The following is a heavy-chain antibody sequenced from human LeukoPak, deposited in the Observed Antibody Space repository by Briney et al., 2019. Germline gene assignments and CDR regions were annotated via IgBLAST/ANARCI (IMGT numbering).Heavy chain of an antibody. CDR3: ARGRRYCSGGSCHYPPNDC. Sequence: PGGTLRLSCAASGFTLCSHSMNWGRPAPGKRLERVSSISSSSSYIYYADAVKGRFTISRDNAKNPLYLQMNRLRAEDTAVYYCARGRRYCSGGSCHYPPNDCWGQGTLVTVSS. CDR1: GFTLCSHS. V-gene: IGHV3-21*01. CDR2: ISSSSSYI. J-gene: IGHJ4*02. D-gene: IGHD2-15*01.